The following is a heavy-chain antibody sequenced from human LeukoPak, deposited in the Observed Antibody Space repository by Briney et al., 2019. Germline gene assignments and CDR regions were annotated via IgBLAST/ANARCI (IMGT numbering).Heavy chain of an antibody. V-gene: IGHV1-46*01. CDR1: GYTFTSYY. Sequence: GASVKVSCKASGYTFTSYYMHWVRQAPGQGLEWMGIINPSGGSTSYAQKFQGRVTMTRDTSTSTVYMELSSLRSEDTAVYYCARDPVYCSGGSCYSPLGFDYWGQGTLVTVSS. J-gene: IGHJ4*02. CDR3: ARDPVYCSGGSCYSPLGFDY. D-gene: IGHD2-15*01. CDR2: INPSGGST.